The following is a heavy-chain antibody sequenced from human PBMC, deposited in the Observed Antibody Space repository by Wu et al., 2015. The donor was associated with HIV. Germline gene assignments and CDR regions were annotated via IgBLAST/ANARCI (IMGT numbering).Heavy chain of an antibody. V-gene: IGHV1-8*01. Sequence: QVQLVQSGAEVKKPGASVKVSCKASGYTFTSYDINWVRQATGQGLEWMGWMNPNSGNTGYAQKFQGRVTMTRNTSISTAYMELSSLRSEDTAVYYCARVSIAAAGWYFDYVGPGERWSPSPQ. CDR1: GYTFTSYD. CDR2: MNPNSGNT. CDR3: ARVSIAAAGWYFDY. J-gene: IGHJ4*02. D-gene: IGHD6-13*01.